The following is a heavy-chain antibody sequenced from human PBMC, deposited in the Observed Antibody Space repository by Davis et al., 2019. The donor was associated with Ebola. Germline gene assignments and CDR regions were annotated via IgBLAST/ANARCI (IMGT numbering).Heavy chain of an antibody. CDR3: ARDRIAAAFDY. CDR2: INVAKGNT. J-gene: IGHJ4*02. V-gene: IGHV1-3*01. Sequence: AASVKVSCKASGYTFSTYAIHWLRQAPGQRLEWMGLINVAKGNTKDSQKFQGRVTMTTDTSTSTVYMELRSLRSDDTAVYYCARDRIAAAFDYWGQGTLVTVSS. D-gene: IGHD6-13*01. CDR1: GYTFSTYA.